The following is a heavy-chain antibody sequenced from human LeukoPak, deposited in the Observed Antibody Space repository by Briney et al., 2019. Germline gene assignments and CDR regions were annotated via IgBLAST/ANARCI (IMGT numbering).Heavy chain of an antibody. CDR2: INPSGGST. V-gene: IGHV1-46*01. D-gene: IGHD6-13*01. Sequence: ASVKVSCKESGYTFTSYYMHWVRQAPGQGLEWMGIINPSGGSTSYXXKFQGRVTMTRDTSTSTVYMELSSLRSEDTAVYYCAREAGAAAFDYWGQGTLVTVSS. CDR1: GYTFTSYY. J-gene: IGHJ4*02. CDR3: AREAGAAAFDY.